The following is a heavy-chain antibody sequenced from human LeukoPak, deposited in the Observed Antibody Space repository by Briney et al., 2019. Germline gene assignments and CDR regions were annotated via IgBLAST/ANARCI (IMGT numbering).Heavy chain of an antibody. J-gene: IGHJ4*02. Sequence: GASVKVSCTASGYTFTNYHIAWVRQAPGHGLEWMGWVSTNDGNTVYAQRLQGRVTMTTDTSTSVAYMELRSPTSDDTAVYYCTRAPPGMTMMTDYWGQGTLVTVSS. CDR3: TRAPPGMTMMTDY. D-gene: IGHD3-22*01. CDR1: GYTFTNYH. V-gene: IGHV1-18*01. CDR2: VSTNDGNT.